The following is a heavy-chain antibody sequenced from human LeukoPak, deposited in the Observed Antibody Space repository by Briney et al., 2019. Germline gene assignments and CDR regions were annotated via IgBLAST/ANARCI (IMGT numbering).Heavy chain of an antibody. CDR2: IYSSETT. CDR3: ARRNDFHI. V-gene: IGHV4-4*08. Sequence: SETLSLTCTVSGGSIAGYHWSWIRQPPGKGLEWIGYIYSSETTNYKPSLKSRVTISADTSKNQISLKLTSVTAADTAIYYCARRNDFHIWGQGTMVTVSS. CDR1: GGSIAGYH. J-gene: IGHJ3*02.